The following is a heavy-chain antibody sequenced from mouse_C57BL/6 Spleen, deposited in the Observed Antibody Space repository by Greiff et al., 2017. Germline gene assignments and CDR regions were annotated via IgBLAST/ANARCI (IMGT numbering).Heavy chain of an antibody. CDR2: INPSNGGT. J-gene: IGHJ2*01. D-gene: IGHD1-1*01. CDR1: GYTFTSYW. CDR3: ARSGIYSYGSPFDY. V-gene: IGHV1-53*01. Sequence: VQLQQPGTELVKPGASVKLSCKASGYTFTSYWMHWVKQRPGQGLEWIGNINPSNGGTNYNEKFKSKATLTVDKSSSTAYMTLSSLTSEDSAVYYCARSGIYSYGSPFDYWGQGTTLTVSS.